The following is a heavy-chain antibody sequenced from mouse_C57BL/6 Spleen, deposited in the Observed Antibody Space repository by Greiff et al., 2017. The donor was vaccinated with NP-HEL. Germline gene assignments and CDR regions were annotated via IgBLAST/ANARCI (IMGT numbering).Heavy chain of an antibody. Sequence: QVQLQQPGAELVKPGASVKLSCKASGYTFTSYWMQWVKQRPGQGLEWIGEIDPSDSYTNYNQKFKGKATLTVDTSSSTAYMQLSSLTSEDSAVYYCASYYGSSYYYAMDYWGQGTSVTVSS. CDR2: IDPSDSYT. J-gene: IGHJ4*01. D-gene: IGHD1-1*01. CDR1: GYTFTSYW. V-gene: IGHV1-50*01. CDR3: ASYYGSSYYYAMDY.